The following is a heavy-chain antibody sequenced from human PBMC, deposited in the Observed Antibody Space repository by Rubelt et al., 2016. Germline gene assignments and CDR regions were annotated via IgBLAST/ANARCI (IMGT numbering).Heavy chain of an antibody. CDR3: AKGAALDY. Sequence: GLEWVSAISGSGGRTYYADSVKGRFTISRDNSKNTLYLQMNSLRAEDTAVYYCAKGAALDYWGQGTLVTVSS. CDR2: ISGSGGRT. D-gene: IGHD6-25*01. J-gene: IGHJ4*02. V-gene: IGHV3-23*01.